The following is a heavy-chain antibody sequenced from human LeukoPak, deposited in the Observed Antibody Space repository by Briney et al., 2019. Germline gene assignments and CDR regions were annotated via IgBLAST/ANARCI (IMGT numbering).Heavy chain of an antibody. V-gene: IGHV3-66*01. J-gene: IGHJ6*02. Sequence: PGGSLRLSCAASGFTVSSNYMSGVRQAPGKGLEGVSVIYSGGSTYYADSVKGRFTISRDNSKNTLYLQMNSLRAEDTAVYYCARAWDDSSGYPYYYYGMDVWGQGTTVTVSS. CDR1: GFTVSSNY. CDR2: IYSGGST. D-gene: IGHD3-22*01. CDR3: ARAWDDSSGYPYYYYGMDV.